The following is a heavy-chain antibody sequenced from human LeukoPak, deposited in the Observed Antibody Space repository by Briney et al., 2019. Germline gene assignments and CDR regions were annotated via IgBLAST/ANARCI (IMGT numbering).Heavy chain of an antibody. D-gene: IGHD3-10*01. CDR1: GYIFTNYW. CDR3: ARQSRDGSKTRGYYFDY. J-gene: IGHJ4*02. CDR2: IYPADSDT. V-gene: IGHV5-51*01. Sequence: PGESLKISCQVSGYIFTNYWIGWVRQMPGKGLESMRIIYPADSDTTYSPSFQGQVTISADKSISTIYLQWSSLKASDTAMYYCARQSRDGSKTRGYYFDYWGPGTQVTVSS.